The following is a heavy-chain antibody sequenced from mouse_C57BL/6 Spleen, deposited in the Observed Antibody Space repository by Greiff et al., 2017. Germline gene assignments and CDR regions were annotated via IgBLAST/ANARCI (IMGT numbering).Heavy chain of an antibody. CDR3: ARWDSTGAWFAY. CDR1: GYTFTSSW. CDR2: IYPGSGST. D-gene: IGHD4-1*02. J-gene: IGHJ3*01. V-gene: IGHV1-55*01. Sequence: QVQLQQPGAELVKPGASVKMSCKASGYTFTSSWITWVKQRPGQGLEWIGDIYPGSGSTNYNEKFKSKATLTVDPSSSTAYMPLSSLTSEDSAVXYCARWDSTGAWFAYWGQGTLVTVSA.